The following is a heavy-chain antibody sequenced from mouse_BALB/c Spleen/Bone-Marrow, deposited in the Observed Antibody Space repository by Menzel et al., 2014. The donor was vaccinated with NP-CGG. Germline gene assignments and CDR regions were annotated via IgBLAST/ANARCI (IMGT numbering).Heavy chain of an antibody. CDR3: ARHAYYDQTEVSFVY. J-gene: IGHJ3*01. CDR2: ISGGGGYT. V-gene: IGHV5-9-2*01. D-gene: IGHD2-4*01. Sequence: EVMLVESGGGLVKSGGSLKPSCAASGFTFSNCGMSWVRQTPEKRLEWVATISGGGGYTFYSDSVKGRFTISRDNAKNNLYLQLSSLRSEDTAVYYCARHAYYDQTEVSFVYWGQGTLVTVSA. CDR1: GFTFSNCG.